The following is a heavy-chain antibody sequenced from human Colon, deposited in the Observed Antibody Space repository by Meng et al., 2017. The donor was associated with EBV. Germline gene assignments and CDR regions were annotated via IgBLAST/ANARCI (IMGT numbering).Heavy chain of an antibody. J-gene: IGHJ4*02. CDR1: GVSFSGYY. V-gene: IGHV4-34*01. CDR2: VNPSGST. CDR3: ARGPSVVYVDGSGYYYFDY. Sequence: QVQVQQWGAGLLKPLEXLSLTCGVYGVSFSGYYWSWIRQPPGKGLEWIGEVNPSGSTNYSPSLKSRVTISVDTSKNQFSLRLNSVTAADTAVYYCARGPSVVYVDGSGYYYFDYWGQGTLVTV. D-gene: IGHD3-22*01.